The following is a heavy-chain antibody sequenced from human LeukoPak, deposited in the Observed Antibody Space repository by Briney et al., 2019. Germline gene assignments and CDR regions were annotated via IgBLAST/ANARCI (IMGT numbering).Heavy chain of an antibody. CDR1: GGSISSYY. CDR2: IYYSGST. V-gene: IGHV4-59*01. D-gene: IGHD2-8*01. CDR3: ARDMDGACYLDY. Sequence: SETLSLTCTVSGGSISSYYWSWIRQPPGKGLEWIGYIYYSGSTNYNPSLKSRVTISVDTSKNQFSLELSSVTAADTAVYYCARDMDGACYLDYWGQGTLVTVSS. J-gene: IGHJ4*02.